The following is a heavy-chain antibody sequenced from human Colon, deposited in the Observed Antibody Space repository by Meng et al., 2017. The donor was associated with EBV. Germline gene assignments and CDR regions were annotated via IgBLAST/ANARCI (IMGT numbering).Heavy chain of an antibody. Sequence: QLQVMGSGQGLVKPSQALSLTCVVSGDFISSGNYHWSWIRQAPGKGLEWIGHSESTSYNPSLRSRVVISVDTAKNQFSLRLDSVTAADTAVYYCTTYAVGAGGRGYWGPGTLVTVSS. CDR2: HSEST. J-gene: IGHJ4*02. V-gene: IGHV4-30-4*01. CDR1: GDFISSGNYH. D-gene: IGHD2-15*01. CDR3: TTYAVGAGGRGY.